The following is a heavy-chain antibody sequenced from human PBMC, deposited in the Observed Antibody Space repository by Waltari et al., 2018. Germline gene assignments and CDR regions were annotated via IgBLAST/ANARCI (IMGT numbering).Heavy chain of an antibody. V-gene: IGHV4-38-2*01. CDR3: ARVFFSQQWLVLGAAFDI. D-gene: IGHD6-19*01. J-gene: IGHJ3*02. CDR2: IYHSGST. CDR1: GYSISSGYY. Sequence: QVQLQESGPGLVKPSETLSLTCAVSGYSISSGYYWGWIRQPPGKGLEWIGSIYHSGSTYYNPSLKSRVTISVDTSKNQFSLKLSSVTAADTAVYYCARVFFSQQWLVLGAAFDIWGQGTMVTVSS.